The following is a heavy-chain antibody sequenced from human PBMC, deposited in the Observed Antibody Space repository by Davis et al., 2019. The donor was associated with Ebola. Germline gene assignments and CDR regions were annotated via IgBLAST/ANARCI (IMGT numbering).Heavy chain of an antibody. V-gene: IGHV3-23*01. Sequence: GESLKISCETSGFIFRNYVMSWVRQAPGKGLEWVSTFGTVGDTYYADSVKGRFTISRDNSKNTLYLQMNSLRAEDTAVYYCAKDVGGFGELLYYYYYYGMDVWGQGTTVTVSS. J-gene: IGHJ6*02. D-gene: IGHD3-10*01. CDR1: GFIFRNYV. CDR3: AKDVGGFGELLYYYYYYGMDV. CDR2: FGTVGDT.